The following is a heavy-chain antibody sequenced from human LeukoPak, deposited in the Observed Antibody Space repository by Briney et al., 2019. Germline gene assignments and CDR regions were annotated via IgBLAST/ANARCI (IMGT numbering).Heavy chain of an antibody. V-gene: IGHV1-69*13. D-gene: IGHD3-16*02. Sequence: GASVKVSCKASGGTFSSYAISWVRQAPGQGLEWMGGIIPIFGTANYAQKFQGRVTITADESTSTAYMELSSLRSEETAVYYCASSAVYDYVWGSYRSFDYWGQGTLVTVSS. CDR2: IIPIFGTA. CDR1: GGTFSSYA. J-gene: IGHJ4*02. CDR3: ASSAVYDYVWGSYRSFDY.